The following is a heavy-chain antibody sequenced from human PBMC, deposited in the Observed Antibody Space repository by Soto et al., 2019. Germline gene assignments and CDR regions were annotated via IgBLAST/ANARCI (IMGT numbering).Heavy chain of an antibody. V-gene: IGHV3-21*06. Sequence: EVQLVESCGGLVKPGGSLRLSCAASGFTFTRYSMNWVRQAPGKGLEWVSSISITTNYIYYGDSMKGRFTISRDNAKNSLYLEMNSLRAEDTAVYYCARESEDLTSNFDYWGQGTLVTVSS. CDR3: ARESEDLTSNFDY. J-gene: IGHJ4*02. CDR2: ISITTNYI. CDR1: GFTFTRYS.